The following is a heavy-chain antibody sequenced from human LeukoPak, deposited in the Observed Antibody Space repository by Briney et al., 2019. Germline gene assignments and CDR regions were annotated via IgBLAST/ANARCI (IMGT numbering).Heavy chain of an antibody. CDR2: ICPDGTVT. CDR3: VRDFRSADY. CDR1: GFSFSSYC. J-gene: IGHJ4*02. V-gene: IGHV3-74*01. Sequence: GGSLRLSCAASGFSFSSYCMHWVRQAPGKGPMWVSRICPDGTVTNYADSVKAQIIISRDNARNTVYLQMNSLRVEDTAVYHCVRDFRSADYWGQGTLVTVSS.